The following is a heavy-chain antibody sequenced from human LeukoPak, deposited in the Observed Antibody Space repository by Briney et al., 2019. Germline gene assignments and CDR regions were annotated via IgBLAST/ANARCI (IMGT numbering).Heavy chain of an antibody. V-gene: IGHV4-4*02. D-gene: IGHD3-10*01. J-gene: IGHJ6*02. CDR1: GGSISSSNW. CDR2: IYHSGST. CDR3: ARVIGYGSGSYYYYGMDV. Sequence: PSETLSLTCAVSGGSISSSNWWSWVRQPPGKGLEWIGEIYHSGSTNYNPSLKSRVTISVDKSKNQFSLKLSSVTAADTAVYYCARVIGYGSGSYYYYGMDVWGQGTTVTVSS.